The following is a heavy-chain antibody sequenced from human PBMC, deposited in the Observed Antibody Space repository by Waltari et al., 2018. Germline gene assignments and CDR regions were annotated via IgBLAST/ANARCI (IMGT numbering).Heavy chain of an antibody. CDR3: ARRGWFGELSGSGAFDI. J-gene: IGHJ3*02. CDR1: GGSISSHF. D-gene: IGHD3-10*01. Sequence: QVQLQESGPGLVKPSETLSLTCTVSGGSISSHFWSWIRQPPGKGLESIGYIYYSGSTNYNPSLKSRVTISVDTSKNQFSLKLSSVTAADTAVYYCARRGWFGELSGSGAFDIWGQGTMVTVSS. V-gene: IGHV4-59*11. CDR2: IYYSGST.